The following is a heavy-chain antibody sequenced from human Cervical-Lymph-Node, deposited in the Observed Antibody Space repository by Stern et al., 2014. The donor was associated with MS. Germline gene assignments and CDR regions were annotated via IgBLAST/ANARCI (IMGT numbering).Heavy chain of an antibody. CDR3: ARVSGDCSSTSCPSDY. CDR2: IYYSGST. CDR1: GGSISSGGYY. Sequence: QVQLQQSGPGLVKPSQTLSLTCTVSGGSISSGGYYWSWISQHPGKGLEWIGYIYYSGSTYYNPSLKSRVTISVDTSKNQFSLKLSSVTAADTAVYYCARVSGDCSSTSCPSDYWGQGTLVTVSS. D-gene: IGHD2-2*01. J-gene: IGHJ4*02. V-gene: IGHV4-31*03.